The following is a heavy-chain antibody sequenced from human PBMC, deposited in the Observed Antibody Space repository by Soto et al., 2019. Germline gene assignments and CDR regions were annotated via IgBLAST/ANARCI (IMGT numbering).Heavy chain of an antibody. Sequence: SETLSLTCTVSGGSIGTYYWSWIRQPPGKGLEWIGYIYYRGNTDYNPSLKSRVTISLDTPKNQFSLKLSSVTAADTAVYYCARHPGYYDILTGYTTYYFDSWGQGILVTVPQ. CDR1: GGSIGTYY. CDR3: ARHPGYYDILTGYTTYYFDS. CDR2: IYYRGNT. V-gene: IGHV4-59*08. J-gene: IGHJ4*02. D-gene: IGHD3-9*01.